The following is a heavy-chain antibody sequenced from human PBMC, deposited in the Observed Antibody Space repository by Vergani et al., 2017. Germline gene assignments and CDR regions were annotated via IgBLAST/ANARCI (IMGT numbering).Heavy chain of an antibody. CDR3: ARDAIDHDAFDI. CDR1: GGSFSGYY. D-gene: IGHD2/OR15-2a*01. V-gene: IGHV4-34*01. Sequence: QVQLQQWGAGLLKPSETLSLTCAVYGGSFSGYYWSWIRQPPGKGLEWIGEINHSGSTNYNPSLKSRVTISVDTSKNQFSLKLSSVTAADTAVYYCARDAIDHDAFDIWGQGTMVTVSS. CDR2: INHSGST. J-gene: IGHJ3*02.